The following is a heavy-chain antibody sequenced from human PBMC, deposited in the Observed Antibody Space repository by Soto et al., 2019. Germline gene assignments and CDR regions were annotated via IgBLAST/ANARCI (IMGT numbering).Heavy chain of an antibody. V-gene: IGHV3-21*01. Sequence: EVQLVESGGGLVKPGGSLRLSCAASGFTFSSYSMNWVRQAPGKGLEWVSSISSSSSYIYYADSVKGQFTISRDNAKNSLYLQMNSLRAEDTAVYYCARAGYYDSSGYYYFDYWGQGTLVTVSS. CDR1: GFTFSSYS. J-gene: IGHJ4*02. D-gene: IGHD3-22*01. CDR2: ISSSSSYI. CDR3: ARAGYYDSSGYYYFDY.